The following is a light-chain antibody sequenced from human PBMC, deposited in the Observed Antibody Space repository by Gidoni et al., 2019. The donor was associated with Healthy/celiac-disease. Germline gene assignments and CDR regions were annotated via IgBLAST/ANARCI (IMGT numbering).Light chain of an antibody. CDR3: QQYNNWPPWT. V-gene: IGKV3-15*01. CDR1: QSVSSN. J-gene: IGKJ1*01. CDR2: GAS. Sequence: ELVMTHPPAPLSVSPGERATLSCRASQSVSSNLAWYQQKPGQAPRILIYGASTRATGIPARFSGSGSGTEFTLTISSLQSEDFAVYYCQQYNNWPPWTFGQGTKVEIK.